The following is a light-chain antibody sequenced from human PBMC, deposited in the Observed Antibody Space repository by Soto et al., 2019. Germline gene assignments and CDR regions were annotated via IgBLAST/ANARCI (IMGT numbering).Light chain of an antibody. CDR3: QQYVTSPWT. Sequence: EIVLTQSPGTLSLSPGERATLSCRASQSVSSSFLGWYQQKPGQAPRLLIYGASSRATGIPDRFSGSGSRTDFTLTISRLEYEDFAVYYCQQYVTSPWTFGQGTKVEIK. CDR1: QSVSSSF. V-gene: IGKV3-20*01. CDR2: GAS. J-gene: IGKJ1*01.